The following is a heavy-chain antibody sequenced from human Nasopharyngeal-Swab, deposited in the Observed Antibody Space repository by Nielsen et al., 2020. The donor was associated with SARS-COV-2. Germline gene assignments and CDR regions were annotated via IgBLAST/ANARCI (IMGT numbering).Heavy chain of an antibody. J-gene: IGHJ5*02. V-gene: IGHV5-51*01. D-gene: IGHD2-2*01. Sequence: GGSLRLSCKGSGYSFTSYWIGWVRQMPGKGLEWMGIIYPGDSDTRYSPSFQGQVTISADKSISTAYLQWSSLKASDTAMYYCASLPNPYQGWSDPWGQGTLVTVSS. CDR3: ASLPNPYQGWSDP. CDR2: IYPGDSDT. CDR1: GYSFTSYW.